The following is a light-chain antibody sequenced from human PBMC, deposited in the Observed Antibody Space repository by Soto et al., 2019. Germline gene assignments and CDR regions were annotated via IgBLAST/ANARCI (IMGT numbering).Light chain of an antibody. Sequence: QAVVTQPPSVSGAPGQRVTISYTGCSSNIGAGYDVHWYQQLPGTAPKLLIYGNSNRPSGVPDRFSGSKSGTSASLAITGLQAEDEADYYCQSYDSSLSGNVVFGGGTKLTVL. V-gene: IGLV1-40*01. CDR3: QSYDSSLSGNVV. CDR1: SSNIGAGYD. CDR2: GNS. J-gene: IGLJ2*01.